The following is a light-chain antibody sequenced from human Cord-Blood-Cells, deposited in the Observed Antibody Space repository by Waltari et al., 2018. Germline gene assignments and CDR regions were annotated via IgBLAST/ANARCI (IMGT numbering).Light chain of an antibody. CDR2: EVS. Sequence: QSDLTQPASASGTPGQSITISCTGTSSDVGGYNYVSWYQQNPGKAPKLMIYEVSNRPSGVSNRFSGSKSGNTASLTISGLQAEDEADYYCSSYTSSSTWVFGGGTKLTVL. V-gene: IGLV2-14*01. CDR3: SSYTSSSTWV. J-gene: IGLJ3*02. CDR1: SSDVGGYNY.